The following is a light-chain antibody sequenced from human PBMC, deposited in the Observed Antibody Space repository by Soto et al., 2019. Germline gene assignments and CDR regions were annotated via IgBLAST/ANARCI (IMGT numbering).Light chain of an antibody. J-gene: IGKJ1*01. CDR2: GAS. V-gene: IGKV3-20*01. CDR1: QSVSSSY. CDR3: QHYGSSLWT. Sequence: DIVLTQSPGTLSLYPGERATLSCRASQSVSSSYLAWYQQKPGQAPRLLIYGASSRATGIPARFSGGGSGTDFTLTISRLEPEDFAVYYCQHYGSSLWTFGRGTKV.